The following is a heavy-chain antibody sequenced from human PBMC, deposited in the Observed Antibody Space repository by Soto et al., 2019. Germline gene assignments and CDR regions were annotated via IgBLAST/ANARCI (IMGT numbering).Heavy chain of an antibody. CDR1: GFTLSNYA. CDR3: AKEVPLSHPVGVGA. J-gene: IGHJ1*01. Sequence: PVGSLRLSCAASGFTLSNYAMSWVRQAPGKGLEWVSTISGSGGSTYYADAVKGRFTISRDNSMATLYLQMKSLRVEDTAIYYFAKEVPLSHPVGVGARGQG. CDR2: ISGSGGST. D-gene: IGHD1-26*01. V-gene: IGHV3-23*01.